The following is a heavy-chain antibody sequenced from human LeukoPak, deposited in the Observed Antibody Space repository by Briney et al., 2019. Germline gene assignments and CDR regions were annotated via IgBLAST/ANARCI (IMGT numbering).Heavy chain of an antibody. Sequence: PSETLSLTCTVSGGSISSSSYYWGWIRQPPGKGLEWIGSIYYSGSTNYNPSLKSRVTISVDTSKNQFSLKLSSVTAADTAVYYCARVLVTGIDPWGQGTLVTVSS. CDR3: ARVLVTGIDP. J-gene: IGHJ5*02. V-gene: IGHV4-39*07. CDR2: IYYSGST. D-gene: IGHD2-8*02. CDR1: GGSISSSSYY.